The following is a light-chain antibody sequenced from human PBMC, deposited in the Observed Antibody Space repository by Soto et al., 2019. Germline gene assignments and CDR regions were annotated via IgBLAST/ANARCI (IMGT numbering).Light chain of an antibody. Sequence: EIVLTQSPATLSLSPGERATLSCRASQSVSSYLAWYQQKPGQAPRLLIYDASNRATGIPARFSGSGSGTDFTLTISSLEPEDFAVYYCKQRSNWLPSFAPGTRVDIK. V-gene: IGKV3-11*01. J-gene: IGKJ3*01. CDR1: QSVSSY. CDR2: DAS. CDR3: KQRSNWLPS.